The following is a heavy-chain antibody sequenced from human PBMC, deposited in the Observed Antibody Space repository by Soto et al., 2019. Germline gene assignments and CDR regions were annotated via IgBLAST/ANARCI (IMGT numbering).Heavy chain of an antibody. CDR1: GYTFTSYD. V-gene: IGHV1-8*01. CDR2: MNPNSGNT. D-gene: IGHD4-17*01. Sequence: QVRLLQSGAAVKKPGASVKVSCKASGYTFTSYDINWVRQATGQGFEYLGWMNPNSGNTGFVKKYQGRVTMTRDTSLVTVCMALSNMRSEDTAVYYCARCIKYGDYSRWFDPCGPGTLVTVAS. CDR3: ARCIKYGDYSRWFDP. J-gene: IGHJ5*02.